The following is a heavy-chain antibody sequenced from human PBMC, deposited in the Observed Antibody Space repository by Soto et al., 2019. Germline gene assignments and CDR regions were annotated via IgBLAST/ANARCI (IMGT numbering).Heavy chain of an antibody. Sequence: SETLSLTCTVSGGSVSSGSYYWSWIRQPPGKGLEWIGYIYYSGSTYYNPSLKSRVTISVDTSKNQFSLKLSSVTAADTAVYYCARVYYYDSSGYYSYYFDYWGQGTLVTVSS. V-gene: IGHV4-61*01. J-gene: IGHJ4*02. CDR1: GGSVSSGSYY. CDR3: ARVYYYDSSGYYSYYFDY. D-gene: IGHD3-22*01. CDR2: IYYSGST.